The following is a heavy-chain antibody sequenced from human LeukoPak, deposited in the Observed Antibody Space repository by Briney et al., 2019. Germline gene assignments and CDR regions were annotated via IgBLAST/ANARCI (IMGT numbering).Heavy chain of an antibody. CDR3: AGGLTQIPRLATGLGH. V-gene: IGHV3-33*01. CDR1: GFSFSSYA. J-gene: IGHJ4*02. CDR2: IWYDGGNK. Sequence: GRSLRLSCAASGFSFSSYAMHWVRQAPGKGLEWVAVIWYDGGNKYYADSVKGRFTISRDNSKNTLYLEMNSLRAEDTAVYYCAGGLTQIPRLATGLGHWGQGTLVTVSS. D-gene: IGHD2-21*02.